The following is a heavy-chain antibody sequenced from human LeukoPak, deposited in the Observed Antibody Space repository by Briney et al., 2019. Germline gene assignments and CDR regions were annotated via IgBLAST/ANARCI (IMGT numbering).Heavy chain of an antibody. Sequence: SETLSHTCTVSGGSISSGSYYWSWIRQPAGKGLEWIGRIYTSGSTNYNPSLKSRVTISVDTSKNQFSLKLSPVTAADTAVYYCARDSQYYDILTGYYTGYYFDYWGQGTLVTVSS. V-gene: IGHV4-61*02. CDR2: IYTSGST. CDR3: ARDSQYYDILTGYYTGYYFDY. J-gene: IGHJ4*02. D-gene: IGHD3-9*01. CDR1: GGSISSGSYY.